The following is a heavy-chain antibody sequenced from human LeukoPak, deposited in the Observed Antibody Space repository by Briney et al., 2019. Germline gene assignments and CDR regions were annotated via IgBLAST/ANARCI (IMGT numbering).Heavy chain of an antibody. CDR3: ARAVAGKFFDY. Sequence: GGSLRLSCVASGFTFSGYGIHWVRQAPGKGLEWVAFIRSDGSVKYYADSVRGRFTISRDNAENSLYLQMNSLRAEDTAVYYCARAVAGKFFDYWGQGTLVTVSS. J-gene: IGHJ4*02. CDR1: GFTFSGYG. V-gene: IGHV3-30*02. D-gene: IGHD6-19*01. CDR2: IRSDGSVK.